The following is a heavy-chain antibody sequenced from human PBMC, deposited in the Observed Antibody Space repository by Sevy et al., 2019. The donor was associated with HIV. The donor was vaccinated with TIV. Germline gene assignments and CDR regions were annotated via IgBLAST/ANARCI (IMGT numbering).Heavy chain of an antibody. V-gene: IGHV4-59*01. J-gene: IGHJ6*02. CDR2: IYYSGST. D-gene: IGHD3-22*01. CDR1: VGSISDYY. Sequence: SETLSLTCIVSVGSISDYYWSWIRQPPGKGPEWIGYIYYSGSTKYNPSLKSRVTISVDTSKNQFSLKLSSVTAADTAVYYCARVNYDSSGYYPTDYGMDVWGQGTTVTVSS. CDR3: ARVNYDSSGYYPTDYGMDV.